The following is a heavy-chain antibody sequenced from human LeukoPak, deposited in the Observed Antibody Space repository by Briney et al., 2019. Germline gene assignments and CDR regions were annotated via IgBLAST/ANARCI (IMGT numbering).Heavy chain of an antibody. J-gene: IGHJ6*02. CDR1: GGSISSDY. D-gene: IGHD2-8*02. Sequence: PSETLSLTCTVSGGSISSDYWSWIRQPPGKGLEWIGYIYYSGSTNYNPSLKSRVTMSVDTSKNQFSLKLSSVTAADTAVYYCALLDYYYGMDVWGQGTTVTVSS. CDR2: IYYSGST. V-gene: IGHV4-59*12. CDR3: ALLDYYYGMDV.